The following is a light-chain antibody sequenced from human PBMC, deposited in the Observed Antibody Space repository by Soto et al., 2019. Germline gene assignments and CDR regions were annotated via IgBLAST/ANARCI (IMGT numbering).Light chain of an antibody. J-gene: IGLJ3*02. CDR2: EVS. CDR1: RTDTGGYNY. CDR3: SSYTRSNTWV. Sequence: QSALTQPASMSGSPGQSITISCTGTRTDTGGYNYVSWYQQHPATVPKLLIYEVSNRPSGVSNRFSGSKSGSTASLTISGLQPEDEGDYYCSSYTRSNTWVFGGGTKVTVL. V-gene: IGLV2-14*01.